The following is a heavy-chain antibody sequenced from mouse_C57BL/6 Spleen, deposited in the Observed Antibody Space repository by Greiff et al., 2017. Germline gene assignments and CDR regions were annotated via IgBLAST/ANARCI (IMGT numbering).Heavy chain of an antibody. CDR2: IDPSDSYT. V-gene: IGHV1-69*01. J-gene: IGHJ2*01. CDR3: ARSEYGSTFDY. Sequence: QVQLQQPGAELVMPGASVKLSCKASGYTFTSYWMHWVKQRPGQGLEWIGEIDPSDSYTNYNQKFKGKSTLTVDKSSSTAYMQLSSLTSEDSAVYYCARSEYGSTFDYWGQGTTLTVSS. D-gene: IGHD1-1*01. CDR1: GYTFTSYW.